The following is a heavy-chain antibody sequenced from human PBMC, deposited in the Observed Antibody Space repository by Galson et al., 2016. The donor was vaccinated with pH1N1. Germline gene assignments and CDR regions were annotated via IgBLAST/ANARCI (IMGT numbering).Heavy chain of an antibody. Sequence: VKVSCKASGGTFSSYTINWVRQAPGQGLEWMGRILPILGIANYAQKFQGRVTITADKSTSTAYMEVISLRSDDTAVYYCARSAAAVGNAFDMWGQGKKVTVSS. CDR3: ARSAAAVGNAFDM. CDR1: GGTFSSYT. D-gene: IGHD6-13*01. J-gene: IGHJ3*02. V-gene: IGHV1-69*02. CDR2: ILPILGIA.